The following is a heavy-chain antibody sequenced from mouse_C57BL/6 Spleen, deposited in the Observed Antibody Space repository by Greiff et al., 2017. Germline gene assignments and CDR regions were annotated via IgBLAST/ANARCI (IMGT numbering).Heavy chain of an antibody. CDR2: IHPNSGST. CDR3: ARGDLLGGAWFAY. CDR1: GYTFTSYW. D-gene: IGHD2-1*01. J-gene: IGHJ3*01. V-gene: IGHV1-64*01. Sequence: QVQLQQSGAELVKPGASVKLSCKASGYTFTSYWMHWVKQRPGQGLEWIGMIHPNSGSTNYNEKFKSKATLTVDKSSSTAYMQLSSLTSEDSAVYYCARGDLLGGAWFAYWGQGTLDTVSA.